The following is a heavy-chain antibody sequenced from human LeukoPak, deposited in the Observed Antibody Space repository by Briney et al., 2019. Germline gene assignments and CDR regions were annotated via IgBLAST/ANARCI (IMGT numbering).Heavy chain of an antibody. V-gene: IGHV4-39*07. Sequence: SETLSLTCTVSGGSISSSSYYWGWIRQPPGKGLEWIGSIYYSGSTYYNPSLKSRVTISVDTSKNQFSLKLSSVTAADTAVYYCARDNYGSGSYYGNWFDPWGQGTLVTVSS. D-gene: IGHD3-10*01. J-gene: IGHJ5*02. CDR3: ARDNYGSGSYYGNWFDP. CDR2: IYYSGST. CDR1: GGSISSSSYY.